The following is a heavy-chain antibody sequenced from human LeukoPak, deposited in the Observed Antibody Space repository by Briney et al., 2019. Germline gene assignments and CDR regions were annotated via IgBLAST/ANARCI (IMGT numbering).Heavy chain of an antibody. J-gene: IGHJ6*03. D-gene: IGHD3-10*01. CDR2: ISGSGGST. CDR1: GFTFSNHG. CDR3: AKAALLWFGELDYYYMDV. Sequence: SGGSLRLSCAASGFTFSNHGMNWVRQAPGKGLEWVSAISGSGGSTYYADSVKGRFTISRDNSKNTLYLQMNSLRAEDTAVYYCAKAALLWFGELDYYYMDVWGKGTTVTISS. V-gene: IGHV3-23*01.